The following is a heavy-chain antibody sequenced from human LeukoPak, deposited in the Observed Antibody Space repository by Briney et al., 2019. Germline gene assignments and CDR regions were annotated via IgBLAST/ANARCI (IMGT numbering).Heavy chain of an antibody. CDR2: IYTSGST. Sequence: SETLSLTCTVSGGSISSYYWSWIRQPPGKGLEWIGYIYTSGSTNYDPSLKSRVTISVDTSKNQFSLKLSSVTAADTAVYYCARHRGLVSSFDYWGQGTLVTVSS. J-gene: IGHJ4*02. D-gene: IGHD6-19*01. V-gene: IGHV4-4*09. CDR3: ARHRGLVSSFDY. CDR1: GGSISSYY.